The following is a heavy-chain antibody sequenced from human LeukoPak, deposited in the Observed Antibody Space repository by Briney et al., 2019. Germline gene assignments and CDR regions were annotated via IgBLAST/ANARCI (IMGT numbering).Heavy chain of an antibody. J-gene: IGHJ6*02. CDR3: ARGLRSSSWPTRYYYYYYGMDV. Sequence: PSETLSLTCTVSGGSISSYYWSWIRQPPGKGLEWIGYIYYSGSTNYNPSLKSRVTISVDTSKNQFSLKLSSVTAADTAVYYCARGLRSSSWPTRYYYYYYGMDVWGQGTTVTGSS. CDR2: IYYSGST. V-gene: IGHV4-59*01. D-gene: IGHD6-13*01. CDR1: GGSISSYY.